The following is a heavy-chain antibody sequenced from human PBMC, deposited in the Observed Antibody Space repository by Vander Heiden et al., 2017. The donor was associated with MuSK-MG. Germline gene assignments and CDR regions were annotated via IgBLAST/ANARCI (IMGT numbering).Heavy chain of an antibody. CDR2: INHSGST. D-gene: IGHD5-18*01. CDR1: GGSFSGYY. Sequence: QVQLQQWGAGLLKPSETLSLTCAVYGGSFSGYYWSWIRQPPGKGLEWIGEINHSGSTNYNPSLKSRVTISVDTSKNQFSLKLSSVTAADTAVYYCARGDVDTAMVIRATAKFDYWGQGTLVTVSS. J-gene: IGHJ4*02. CDR3: ARGDVDTAMVIRATAKFDY. V-gene: IGHV4-34*01.